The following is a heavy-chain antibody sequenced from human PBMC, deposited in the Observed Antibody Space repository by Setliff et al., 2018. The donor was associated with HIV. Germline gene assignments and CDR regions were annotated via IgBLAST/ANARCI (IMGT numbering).Heavy chain of an antibody. CDR3: ARDFTYDNSDSLTGFGMDG. CDR1: GGSISSYS. V-gene: IGHV4-59*01. D-gene: IGHD3-22*01. CDR2: IYYGRSA. Sequence: TLSLTCTVSGGSISSYSWSWIRQVPGKGLEWIGNIYYGRSANYKPFLKSRVAISTDWHRNQLSLELRSVTGADTAVYYCARDFTYDNSDSLTGFGMDGWGQGTTVTVAS. J-gene: IGHJ6*02.